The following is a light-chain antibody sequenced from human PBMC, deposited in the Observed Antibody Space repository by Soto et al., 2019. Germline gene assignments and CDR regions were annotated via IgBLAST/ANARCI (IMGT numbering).Light chain of an antibody. CDR3: QAWDSSSVV. J-gene: IGLJ2*01. V-gene: IGLV3-1*01. CDR1: KLGSKY. CDR2: QDN. Sequence: SYELTQPPSVSVSPGQTASITCSGDKLGSKYACWYQQKPGQSPVLIIYQDNNRPLGVPERFSGFNSGNTATLTISGTQAMDEADYYCQAWDSSSVVFGGGTKVTVL.